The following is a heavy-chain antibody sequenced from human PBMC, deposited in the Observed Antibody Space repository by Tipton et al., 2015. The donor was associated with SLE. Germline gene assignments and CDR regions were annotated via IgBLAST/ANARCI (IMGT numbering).Heavy chain of an antibody. J-gene: IGHJ3*02. CDR1: GFTFSSYS. Sequence: SLRLSCAASGFTFSSYSMNWVRQAPGKGLEWVANIKQDGSEKYYVDSVKGRFTISRDNAKNSLYLQMNSLRAEDTAVYYCARDVQGGFDIWGQGTMVTVSS. D-gene: IGHD2-15*01. CDR3: ARDVQGGFDI. V-gene: IGHV3-7*05. CDR2: IKQDGSEK.